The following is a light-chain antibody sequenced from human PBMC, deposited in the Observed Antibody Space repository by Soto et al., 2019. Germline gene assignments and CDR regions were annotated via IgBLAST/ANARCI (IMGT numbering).Light chain of an antibody. CDR2: TNN. CDR3: AACDDSLNGPV. CDR1: SSNIGSNT. J-gene: IGLJ3*02. V-gene: IGLV1-44*01. Sequence: QSVLPQPPSASGTPGQRVTISCSGSSSNIGSNTVSWYQQLPGTAPKLLIYTNNQRPSGVPDRFSGSKSGTSASLAISGLQSQDEADYYCAACDDSLNGPVFGGGTKVTVL.